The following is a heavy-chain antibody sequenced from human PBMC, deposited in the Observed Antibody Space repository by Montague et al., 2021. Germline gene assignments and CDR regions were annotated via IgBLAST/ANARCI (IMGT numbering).Heavy chain of an antibody. CDR2: MFYGGAT. V-gene: IGHV4-59*08. J-gene: IGHJ5*02. D-gene: IGHD3-10*01. Sequence: SETLSLTCTVSSGSIFHAHWSWVRQPPGKGLEWLGSMFYGGATSNNPSLKSRVTMSIDTSTNQFSLKLSFVTAADTAVYYCAKQDSFVSGTSYKGFDPWGQGILVTVSS. CDR1: SGSIFHAH. CDR3: AKQDSFVSGTSYKGFDP.